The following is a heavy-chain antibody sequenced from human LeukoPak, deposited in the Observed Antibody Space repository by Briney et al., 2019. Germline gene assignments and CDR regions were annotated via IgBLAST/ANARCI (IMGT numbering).Heavy chain of an antibody. CDR3: ASPRAERRTWYAVDY. J-gene: IGHJ4*02. D-gene: IGHD2-2*01. Sequence: SETLSLTCTVSGGSISVYYWSWIRQPAGKGLEWIGRIYTSGSTNYNPSLKSRVTMSVDTSKNQFSLKLSSVTAADTAIYYCASPRAERRTWYAVDYWGQGTLITVSP. CDR1: GGSISVYY. V-gene: IGHV4-4*07. CDR2: IYTSGST.